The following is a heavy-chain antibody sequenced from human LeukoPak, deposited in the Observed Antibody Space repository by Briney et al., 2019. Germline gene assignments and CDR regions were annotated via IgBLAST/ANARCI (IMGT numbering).Heavy chain of an antibody. CDR1: GGTFSSYA. CDR3: ARGGHDSSPPDAFDI. Sequence: WASVKVSCKASGGTFSSYAISWVRQAPGQGLEWMGRIGPILGIANYAQKFQGRVTITADKSTSTAYMEASSLRSDDTAVYYCARGGHDSSPPDAFDIWGQGTMVTVSS. V-gene: IGHV1-69*04. CDR2: IGPILGIA. D-gene: IGHD3-22*01. J-gene: IGHJ3*02.